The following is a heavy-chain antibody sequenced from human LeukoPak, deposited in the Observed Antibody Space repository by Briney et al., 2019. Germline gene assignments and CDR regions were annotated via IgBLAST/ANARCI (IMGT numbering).Heavy chain of an antibody. CDR3: ALRSENYDFWSGYDDAFDI. CDR2: IGTSSTTI. J-gene: IGHJ3*02. D-gene: IGHD3-3*01. CDR1: GFTYSSYT. V-gene: IGHV3-48*04. Sequence: GGSLRLSCAASGFTYSSYTMNWVRQPPGKGLEWVSNIGTSSTTIYYADSVKGRFTISRDNAKNSLYLQMNSLRAEDTAVYYCALRSENYDFWSGYDDAFDIWGQGTMVTVSS.